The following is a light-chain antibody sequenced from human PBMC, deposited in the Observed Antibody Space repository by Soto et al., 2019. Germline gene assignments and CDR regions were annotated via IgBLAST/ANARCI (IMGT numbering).Light chain of an antibody. CDR1: QSVGNN. Sequence: EIVLTQSPATVSLSPGERDTLSCRASQSVGNNLAWYQQKPGQAPGLLIYEASTRAAGIPARFSGSGSGTDFTLTISSLEPDDFAVYYCLQHAHWPLTFGGGTKVEIK. V-gene: IGKV3-11*01. CDR3: LQHAHWPLT. CDR2: EAS. J-gene: IGKJ4*01.